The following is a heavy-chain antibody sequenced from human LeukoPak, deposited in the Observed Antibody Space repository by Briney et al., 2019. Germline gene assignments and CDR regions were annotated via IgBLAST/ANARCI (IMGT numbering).Heavy chain of an antibody. CDR1: GASISSYY. J-gene: IGHJ4*02. CDR3: ARSVAGPYYFDY. CDR2: IYYSGST. V-gene: IGHV4-59*08. Sequence: PSETLSLTCTVSGASISSYYWSWIRQPPGKGLEWIGYIYYSGSTNYNPSLKSRVTISVDTSKNQFSLKLSSVTAADTAVYYCARSVAGPYYFDYWGQGTLVTVSS. D-gene: IGHD6-19*01.